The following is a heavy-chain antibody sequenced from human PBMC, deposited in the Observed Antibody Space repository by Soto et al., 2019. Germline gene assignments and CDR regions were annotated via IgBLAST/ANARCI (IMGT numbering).Heavy chain of an antibody. D-gene: IGHD3-9*01. CDR1: GFTFSSYA. Sequence: GSLRLSCAASGFTFSSYAMSWVRQAPGKGLEWVSAISGSGGSTYYADSVKGRFTISRDNSKNTLYLQMNSLRAEDTAVYYCAKGPLADILTGYTPYYYYGMDVWGQGTTVTVSS. J-gene: IGHJ6*02. CDR2: ISGSGGST. V-gene: IGHV3-23*01. CDR3: AKGPLADILTGYTPYYYYGMDV.